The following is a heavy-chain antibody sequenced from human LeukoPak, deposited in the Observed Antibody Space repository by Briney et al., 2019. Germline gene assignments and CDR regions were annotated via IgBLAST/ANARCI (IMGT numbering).Heavy chain of an antibody. CDR3: AREAPYSSDDY. J-gene: IGHJ4*02. CDR2: IIPILGIA. Sequence: GSSVKVSCKASGGTFSSYAISWVRQAPGQGLEWMGRIIPILGIANYAQKFQGRVTITADKSTSTAYMELRSLKSDDTAVYYCAREAPYSSDDYWGQGTPVTVSS. V-gene: IGHV1-69*04. CDR1: GGTFSSYA. D-gene: IGHD6-25*01.